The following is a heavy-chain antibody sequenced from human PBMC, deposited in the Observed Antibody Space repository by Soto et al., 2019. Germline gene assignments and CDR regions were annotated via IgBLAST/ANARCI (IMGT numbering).Heavy chain of an antibody. D-gene: IGHD5-12*01. V-gene: IGHV3-30*18. CDR3: AKDISGYERSGIYYYYYGMDV. Sequence: GGSLRLSCAASGFTFSSYGMHWVRQAPGKGLEWVAAISYDGSNKYYADSVKGRFTISRDNSKNTLYLQMNSLRAEDTAVYYCAKDISGYERSGIYYYYYGMDVWGQGTTVTVSS. CDR2: ISYDGSNK. J-gene: IGHJ6*02. CDR1: GFTFSSYG.